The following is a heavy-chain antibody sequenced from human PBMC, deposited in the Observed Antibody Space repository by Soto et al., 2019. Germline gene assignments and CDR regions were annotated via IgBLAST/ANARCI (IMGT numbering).Heavy chain of an antibody. CDR2: IIPIFGTA. J-gene: IGHJ4*02. D-gene: IGHD3-22*01. CDR3: ARDGVDRSGYLDY. V-gene: IGHV1-69*13. CDR1: GGTFSSYA. Sequence: QVQLVQSGAEVKKPGSSVKVSCKASGGTFSSYAISWVRQAPGQGLEWMGGIIPIFGTANSAQKFQGRVTITADESTRTDYMELSGLTSDDTAVYYCARDGVDRSGYLDYWGQGTLVTVSS.